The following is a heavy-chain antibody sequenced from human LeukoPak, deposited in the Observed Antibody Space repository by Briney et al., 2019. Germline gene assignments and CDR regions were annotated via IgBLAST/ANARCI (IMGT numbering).Heavy chain of an antibody. CDR1: GFTFSSYG. CDR2: IRSKANSYAT. V-gene: IGHV3-73*01. J-gene: IGHJ4*02. Sequence: GGSLRLSCAASGFTFSSYGMHWVRQASGKGLEWVGRIRSKANSYATAYAASVKGRFTISRDDSKNMAYLQMNSLKTEDTAVYYCARDWYSGSYPIDYWGQGTLVTVSS. CDR3: ARDWYSGSYPIDY. D-gene: IGHD1-26*01.